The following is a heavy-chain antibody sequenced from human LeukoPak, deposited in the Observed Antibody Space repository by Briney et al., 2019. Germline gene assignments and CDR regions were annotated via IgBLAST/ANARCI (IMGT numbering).Heavy chain of an antibody. CDR1: GYSFINYY. V-gene: IGHV1-2*02. D-gene: IGHD3-10*01. CDR2: INPRSGDT. J-gene: IGHJ4*02. CDR3: VPSASASYFDY. Sequence: ASVKVSCKTSGYSFINYYMHWVRQAPGQVPEWMGRINPRSGDTNYAQKFQGRVTMTRDTSISTAYMELNRLRSDDTAVYFCVPSASASYFDYWGQGTLVTVSS.